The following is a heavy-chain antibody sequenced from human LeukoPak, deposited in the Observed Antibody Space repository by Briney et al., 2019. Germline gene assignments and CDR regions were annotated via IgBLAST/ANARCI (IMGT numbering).Heavy chain of an antibody. CDR3: ARTFFSIVVVPAALRLNWFDP. V-gene: IGHV1-18*01. D-gene: IGHD2-2*01. CDR2: ISAYNGNT. CDR1: GYTFTSYG. Sequence: ASAKVSCKASGYTFTSYGISWVRQAPGQGLEWMGWISAYNGNTNYAQKLQGRVTMTTDTSTSTAYMELRSLRSDDTAVYYCARTFFSIVVVPAALRLNWFDPWGQGTLVTVSS. J-gene: IGHJ5*02.